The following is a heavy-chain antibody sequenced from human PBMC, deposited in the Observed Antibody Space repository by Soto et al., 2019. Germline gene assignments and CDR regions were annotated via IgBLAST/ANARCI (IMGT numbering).Heavy chain of an antibody. CDR1: GYSFAGYW. J-gene: IGHJ4*02. CDR3: ARQIYDSDTGPNFQYYFDS. CDR2: IDPSDSQT. Sequence: PGESLKISCKGSGYSFAGYWITWVRQKPGKGLEWMGRIDPSDSQTYYSPSFRGHVTISVTKSITTVFLQWSSLRASDTAMYYCARQIYDSDTGPNFQYYFDSWGQGTSVTLSS. D-gene: IGHD3-22*01. V-gene: IGHV5-10-1*01.